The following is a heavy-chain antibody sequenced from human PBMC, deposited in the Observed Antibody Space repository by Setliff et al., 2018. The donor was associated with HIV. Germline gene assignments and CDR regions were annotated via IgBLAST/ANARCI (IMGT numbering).Heavy chain of an antibody. CDR1: GFTFNDYY. V-gene: IGHV3-11*01. J-gene: IGHJ4*02. D-gene: IGHD1-20*01. Sequence: GGSLRLSCAVSGFTFNDYYMSWVRQAPGKGLEYISYIGGSGGTDIKYADSVKGRFTISRDTAKNSLYLQMNSLRAEDTALYYCARDYSRYTWNYFDYWGQGTLVTVSS. CDR3: ARDYSRYTWNYFDY. CDR2: IGGSGGTDI.